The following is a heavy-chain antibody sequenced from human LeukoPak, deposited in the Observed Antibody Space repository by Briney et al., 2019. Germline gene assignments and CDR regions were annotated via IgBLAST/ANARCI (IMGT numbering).Heavy chain of an antibody. V-gene: IGHV4-39*07. Sequence: SETLSLTCTVSGGSISSSSYYWGWLRQPPGKGLEWIGSIYYSGSTYYNPSLKSRVTISVDTSKNQFSLKLSSVTAADTAVYYCARAVQLWLYFDYWGQGTLVTVSS. CDR3: ARAVQLWLYFDY. CDR2: IYYSGST. J-gene: IGHJ4*02. CDR1: GGSISSSSYY. D-gene: IGHD5-18*01.